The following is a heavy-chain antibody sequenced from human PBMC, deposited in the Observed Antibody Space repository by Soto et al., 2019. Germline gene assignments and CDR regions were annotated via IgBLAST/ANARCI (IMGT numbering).Heavy chain of an antibody. V-gene: IGHV3-7*03. J-gene: IGHJ4*02. CDR1: EFIFSTYW. CDR3: ARAGSKGSVDY. D-gene: IGHD3-10*01. CDR2: INEEGSEK. Sequence: PGGSLRLSCAASEFIFSTYWMSWVRQAPGKGLEWVANINEEGSEKYYVDSVKGRFTISRDNARDSLYLQMNSLRVDETAVYYCARAGSKGSVDYWGQGTLVTVSS.